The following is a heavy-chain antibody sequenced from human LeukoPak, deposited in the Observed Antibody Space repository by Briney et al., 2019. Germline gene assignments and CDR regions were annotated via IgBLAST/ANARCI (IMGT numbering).Heavy chain of an antibody. CDR1: GFTFSSYA. CDR2: ISYDGSNK. J-gene: IGHJ4*02. CDR3: CAGSYVSLDY. D-gene: IGHD3-10*01. Sequence: PGRPLRLSCAASGFTFSSYAMHWVRQAPGKGLEWVAVISYDGSNKCYADSVKGRFTISRDNSKNTLYLQMNSLRAEDTAVYYCCAGSYVSLDYWGQGTLVTVSS. V-gene: IGHV3-30*04.